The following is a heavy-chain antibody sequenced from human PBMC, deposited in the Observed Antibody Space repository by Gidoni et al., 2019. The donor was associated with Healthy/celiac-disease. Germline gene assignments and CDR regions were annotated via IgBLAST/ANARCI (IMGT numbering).Heavy chain of an antibody. CDR1: GGSISSYS. CDR3: ATTYYYDSSGYYPYYYYGMDV. Sequence: QVQLQESGPGLVKPSETLSLTGTVSGGSISSYSCSWIRQPPGKGLEWMGYIYYSGRTNYTPPLKSRVTISVDTSKNQFSLKLTSVTAADTAVYYCATTYYYDSSGYYPYYYYGMDVWGQGTTVTVSS. D-gene: IGHD3-22*01. V-gene: IGHV4-59*01. CDR2: IYYSGRT. J-gene: IGHJ6*02.